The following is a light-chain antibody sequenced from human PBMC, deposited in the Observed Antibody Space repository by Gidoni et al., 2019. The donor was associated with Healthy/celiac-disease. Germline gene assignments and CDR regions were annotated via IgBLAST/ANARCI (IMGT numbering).Light chain of an antibody. CDR3: AAWDDSLNGWV. V-gene: IGLV1-44*01. J-gene: IGLJ3*02. CDR1: SSNIGSNT. CDR2: SSN. Sequence: QSVLTHPPSASSTTGQRVTISCSGSSSNIGSNTVNWYQQHPGTAPKLLIYSSNQRPSGVPDRFSGSRSGTSASLAISGLQSEDEADYYCAAWDDSLNGWVFGGGTKLTVL.